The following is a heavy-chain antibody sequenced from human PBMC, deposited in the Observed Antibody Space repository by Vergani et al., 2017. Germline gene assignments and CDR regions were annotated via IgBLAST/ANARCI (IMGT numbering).Heavy chain of an antibody. V-gene: IGHV3-23*04. CDR2: ISGTAGSP. CDR3: VKHSSILSRRGDLHH. D-gene: IGHD2-21*01. J-gene: IGHJ1*01. Sequence: VHLVESGGGVVQPGRSLTLSCVASGFSFRGHGMHWVRQAPGKGLEWVSSISGTAGSPMYAESVKGRFTVSRDNSKNTVYLQMNDLRVDDTAVYYCVKHSSILSRRGDLHHWGQGTLVTVSS. CDR1: GFSFRGHG.